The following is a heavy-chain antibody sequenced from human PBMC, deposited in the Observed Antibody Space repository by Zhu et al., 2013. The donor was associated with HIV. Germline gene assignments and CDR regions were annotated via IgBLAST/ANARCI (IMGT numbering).Heavy chain of an antibody. D-gene: IGHD4-17*01. V-gene: IGHV1-2*02. Sequence: VQLVQSGAEVRKPGASVKVSCRPSGYRFTAYYIHWVRQAPGKGIEWMGWVNPKNGGTKLAQTFRDRISVTRDTSINTIYMELRSLTSDDTAVYYCARDPSTRYYTDVWGKGTTVIVSS. CDR1: GYRFTAYY. J-gene: IGHJ6*03. CDR3: ARDPSTRYYTDV. CDR2: VNPKNGGT.